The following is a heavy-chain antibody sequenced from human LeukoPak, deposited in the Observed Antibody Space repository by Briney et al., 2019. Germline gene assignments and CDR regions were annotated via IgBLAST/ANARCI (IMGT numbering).Heavy chain of an antibody. D-gene: IGHD3-10*01. CDR1: GGSISSYY. Sequence: SETLSLTCTVSGGSISSYYWSWIRQPPGKGLEWIGYIYYSGSTNYNPSLKSRVTISVDTSKNQFSLKLSSVTAADTAVYYSARLVDYGSGKNDAFDIWGQGTMVTVSS. J-gene: IGHJ3*02. CDR3: ARLVDYGSGKNDAFDI. V-gene: IGHV4-59*08. CDR2: IYYSGST.